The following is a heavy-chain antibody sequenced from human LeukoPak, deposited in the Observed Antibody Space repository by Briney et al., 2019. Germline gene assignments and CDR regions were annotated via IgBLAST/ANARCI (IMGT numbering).Heavy chain of an antibody. CDR2: IYYSGST. Sequence: SETLSLTCTVSGGSISSGGYYWSWIRQHPGKGLEWIGYIYYSGSTYYNPSLKSRVTISVDTSKNQFSLKLSSVTAADTAVYYCARDCHMVRGNYYYYYGMDVWGKGTTVTVSS. J-gene: IGHJ6*04. CDR1: GGSISSGGYY. D-gene: IGHD3-10*01. V-gene: IGHV4-31*03. CDR3: ARDCHMVRGNYYYYYGMDV.